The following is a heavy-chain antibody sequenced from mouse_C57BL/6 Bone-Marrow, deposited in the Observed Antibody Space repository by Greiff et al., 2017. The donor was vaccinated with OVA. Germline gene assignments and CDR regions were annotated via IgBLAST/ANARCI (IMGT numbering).Heavy chain of an antibody. Sequence: VQLQQPGAELVKPGASVKMSCKASGYTFTSYWITWVKQRPGQGLEWIGDIYPGSGSTNYNEKFKSKATLTVDTSSSTAYMQLSSLTSEDSAVYDCARRDYYGSSGFDYWGQGTTLTVSS. D-gene: IGHD1-1*01. J-gene: IGHJ2*01. CDR3: ARRDYYGSSGFDY. CDR1: GYTFTSYW. V-gene: IGHV1-55*01. CDR2: IYPGSGST.